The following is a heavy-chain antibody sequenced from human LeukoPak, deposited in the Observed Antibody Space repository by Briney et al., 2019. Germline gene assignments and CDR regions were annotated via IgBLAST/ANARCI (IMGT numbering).Heavy chain of an antibody. V-gene: IGHV3-9*01. D-gene: IGHD6-13*01. CDR2: ISWNSGSI. CDR3: AKDMGGVAAGFFGGSPFDY. Sequence: GRSLRLSCAASGFTFDDYAMHWVRQAPGKGLEWVSGISWNSGSIGYADSVKGRFTISRDNAKNSLYLQMNSLRAEDTALYYCAKDMGGVAAGFFGGSPFDYWGQGTLVTVSS. CDR1: GFTFDDYA. J-gene: IGHJ4*02.